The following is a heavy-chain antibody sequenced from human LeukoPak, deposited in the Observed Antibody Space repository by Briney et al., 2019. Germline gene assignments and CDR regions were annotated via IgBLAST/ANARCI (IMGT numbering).Heavy chain of an antibody. CDR1: GHSISSGYY. J-gene: IGHJ4*02. D-gene: IGHD1-1*01. V-gene: IGHV4-38-2*02. Sequence: NTSETLSLTCTVSGHSISSGYYWGWIRQPPVKGLEWIGSIYHSGSTYYNPSLKSRVTMSVDTSKNQFSLKLSSVTAADTAVYYCARDRGTWNDDGFDYWGQGTLVTVSS. CDR2: IYHSGST. CDR3: ARDRGTWNDDGFDY.